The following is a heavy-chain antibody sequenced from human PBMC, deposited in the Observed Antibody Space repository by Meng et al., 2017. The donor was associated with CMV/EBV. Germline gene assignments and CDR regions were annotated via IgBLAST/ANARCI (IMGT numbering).Heavy chain of an antibody. J-gene: IGHJ6*02. D-gene: IGHD3-3*01. Sequence: ASVKVSCKASGYTFTGYYIHWVRQAPGQGLEWMGWINPNSGGTNYAQKFQGRVTMTRDTSISTAYMELSRLRSDDTAVYYCARDPPVRSYYDFWSGFYLQNYYYGMDVWGQGTTVTVSS. CDR2: INPNSGGT. CDR3: ARDPPVRSYYDFWSGFYLQNYYYGMDV. V-gene: IGHV1-2*02. CDR1: GYTFTGYY.